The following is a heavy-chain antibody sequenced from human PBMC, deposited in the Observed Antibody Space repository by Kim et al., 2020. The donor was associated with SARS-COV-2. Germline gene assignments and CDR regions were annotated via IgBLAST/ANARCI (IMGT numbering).Heavy chain of an antibody. CDR3: ARLDSPFHNIVTGYCFDY. CDR1: GDSIDSASFY. Sequence: SETLSLTCTVSGDSIDSASFYWGWIRQSPGKGLEWIGTISHTENSSYNPSLRSRVTMSVDMSKNLFSLRLTSVTATDTAVYFCARLDSPFHNIVTGYCFDYWGQGTLVTVSS. J-gene: IGHJ4*02. D-gene: IGHD3-9*01. V-gene: IGHV4-39*01. CDR2: ISHTENS.